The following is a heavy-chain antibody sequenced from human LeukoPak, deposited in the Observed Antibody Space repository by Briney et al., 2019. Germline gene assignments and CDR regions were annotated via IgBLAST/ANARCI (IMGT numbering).Heavy chain of an antibody. V-gene: IGHV3-23*01. CDR2: VSGTGGST. Sequence: GGSLRLSCAASGLTFSVYAMTWVRQAPGKGLERVSSVSGTGGSTYYAESVKGRFTISRDNSKNTLYLQMSSLRAGDTAVYYCAKGPLPYDSSGYYVYWGQGALVTASS. J-gene: IGHJ4*02. CDR3: AKGPLPYDSSGYYVY. D-gene: IGHD3-22*01. CDR1: GLTFSVYA.